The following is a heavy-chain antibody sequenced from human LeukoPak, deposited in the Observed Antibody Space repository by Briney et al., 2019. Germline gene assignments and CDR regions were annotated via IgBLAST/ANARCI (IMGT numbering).Heavy chain of an antibody. D-gene: IGHD6-13*01. Sequence: ASVKVSCKASGYTFTGYYMHWVRQAPGQGLEWMGWISAYNGNTSYAQKLQGRVTMTTDTSTSTAYMELRSLRSDDTAVYYCARDGRGLVAAAGNDYWGQGTLVTVSS. CDR1: GYTFTGYY. J-gene: IGHJ4*02. CDR3: ARDGRGLVAAAGNDY. CDR2: ISAYNGNT. V-gene: IGHV1-18*04.